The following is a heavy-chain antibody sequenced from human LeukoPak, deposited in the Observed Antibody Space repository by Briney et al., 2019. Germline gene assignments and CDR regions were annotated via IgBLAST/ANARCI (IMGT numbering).Heavy chain of an antibody. Sequence: RGSLRLPCAASGFTFSSYAMSWVRQAPGKGLEWVSGISGGVGSTYYADSVKGRFTISKDNSKNTLSLQMNSLRAEDTAVYYCAKEYSQFESTSPLDYWGPGTLVSVSS. V-gene: IGHV3-23*01. J-gene: IGHJ4*02. CDR2: ISGGVGST. D-gene: IGHD2-21*01. CDR3: AKEYSQFESTSPLDY. CDR1: GFTFSSYA.